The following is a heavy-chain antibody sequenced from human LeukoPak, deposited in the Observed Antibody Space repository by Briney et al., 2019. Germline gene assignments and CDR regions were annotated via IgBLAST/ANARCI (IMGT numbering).Heavy chain of an antibody. CDR2: INPNSGGT. CDR1: GYTFTGYY. CDR3: ARGRRWFGEPRRAFDI. J-gene: IGHJ3*02. V-gene: IGHV1-2*02. D-gene: IGHD3-10*01. Sequence: ASVKVSCKASGYTFTGYYMHWVRQAPGQGLEWMGWINPNSGGTNHAQKFQGRVTMTRDTSISTAYMELSRLRSDDTAVYYCARGRRWFGEPRRAFDIWGQGTMVTVSS.